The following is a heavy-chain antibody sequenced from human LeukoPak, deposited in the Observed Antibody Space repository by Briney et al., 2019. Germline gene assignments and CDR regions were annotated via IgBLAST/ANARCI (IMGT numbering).Heavy chain of an antibody. Sequence: SETLSLTCAVYGGSFSGYYWSWIRQPPGKELEWIGEINHSGSTNYNPSLKSRVTISVDTSKNQFSLKLSSVTAADTAVYYCARGLDYVWGSYLPPYYFDYWGQGTLVTVSS. V-gene: IGHV4-34*01. J-gene: IGHJ4*02. D-gene: IGHD3-16*02. CDR2: INHSGST. CDR3: ARGLDYVWGSYLPPYYFDY. CDR1: GGSFSGYY.